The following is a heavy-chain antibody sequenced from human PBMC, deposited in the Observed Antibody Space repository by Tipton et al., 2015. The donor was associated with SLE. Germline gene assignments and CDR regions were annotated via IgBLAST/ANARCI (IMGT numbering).Heavy chain of an antibody. J-gene: IGHJ4*02. V-gene: IGHV3-49*04. CDR2: IRSKAYGGTK. D-gene: IGHD3-16*02. CDR1: GFTFGDYA. Sequence: SLRLSCTASGFTFGDYAMSWVRQAPGKGLEWVGFIRSKAYGGTKEYAASVKGRFTISRDDSKSIAYLQMNSLKTEDTAVYYCTRDGYYDYIWGSYRYTGEHYFDYWGQGTLVTVSS. CDR3: TRDGYYDYIWGSYRYTGEHYFDY.